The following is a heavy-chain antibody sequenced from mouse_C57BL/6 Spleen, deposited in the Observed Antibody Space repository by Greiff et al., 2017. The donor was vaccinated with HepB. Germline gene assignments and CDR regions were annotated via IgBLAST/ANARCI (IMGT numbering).Heavy chain of an antibody. CDR3: ANDYGFDY. J-gene: IGHJ2*01. V-gene: IGHV1-26*01. Sequence: VQLQQSGPELVKPGASVKISCKASGYTFTDYYMNWVKQSHGKSLEWIGDINPNNGGTSYNQKFKGKATLTVDKSSSTAYMELRSLTSEDSAVYYCANDYGFDYWGQGTTLTVSS. CDR1: GYTFTDYY. CDR2: INPNNGGT. D-gene: IGHD2-4*01.